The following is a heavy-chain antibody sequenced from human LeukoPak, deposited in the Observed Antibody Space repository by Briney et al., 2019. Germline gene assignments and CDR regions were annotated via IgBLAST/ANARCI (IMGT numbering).Heavy chain of an antibody. V-gene: IGHV1-8*01. CDR3: ARPNYYDPGEFDY. Sequence: EASVKVSCKASGYTFTSYDINWVRQATGQGLEWMGWMNPNSGNTGYAQKFQGRVTMTRNTSISTAYMELSGLRSEDTAVYYCARPNYYDPGEFDYWGQGTLVTVSS. CDR2: MNPNSGNT. J-gene: IGHJ4*02. D-gene: IGHD3-22*01. CDR1: GYTFTSYD.